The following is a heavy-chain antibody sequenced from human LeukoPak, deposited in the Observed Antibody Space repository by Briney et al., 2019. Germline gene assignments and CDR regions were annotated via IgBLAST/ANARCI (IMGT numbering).Heavy chain of an antibody. CDR1: GGSFSGYY. D-gene: IGHD2-2*01. CDR3: AYRIVVVPAATLFDY. V-gene: IGHV4-34*01. J-gene: IGHJ4*02. Sequence: SETLSLTCAVYGGSFSGYYWSWIRQPPGKGLEWIGEINHSGSTNYNPSLKSRVTISVDTSKNQFSLKLSTVTAADTAVYYCAYRIVVVPAATLFDYWGQGTLVTVSS. CDR2: INHSGST.